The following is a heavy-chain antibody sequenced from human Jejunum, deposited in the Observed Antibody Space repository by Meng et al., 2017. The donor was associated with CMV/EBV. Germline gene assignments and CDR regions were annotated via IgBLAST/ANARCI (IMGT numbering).Heavy chain of an antibody. CDR2: VYTGCTT. D-gene: IGHD1-26*01. CDR1: GFSVSSTY. J-gene: IGHJ5*02. Sequence: SCPASGFSVSSTYMSWVRQAPGTGLEWLSVVYTGCTTDYAASVKGRFTISRDNSKNTVYLQMNSLRADDTAVYYCVKEYGESGDWFDPWGQGTLVTVSS. CDR3: VKEYGESGDWFDP. V-gene: IGHV3-53*01.